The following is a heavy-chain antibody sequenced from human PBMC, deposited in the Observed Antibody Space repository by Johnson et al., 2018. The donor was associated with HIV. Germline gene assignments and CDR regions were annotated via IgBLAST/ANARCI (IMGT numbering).Heavy chain of an antibody. CDR1: GFTFSSYA. CDR2: ISYDGSNK. J-gene: IGHJ3*02. Sequence: VQLVESGGGVVQPGRSLRLSCAASGFTFSSYAMHWVRQAPGKGLEWVAVISYDGSNKYYADSVKGRFTISRDNSKNTLYLQMNSLRAEDTAVYYCARAESGYSNYEAFDIWGQGTMVTVSS. CDR3: ARAESGYSNYEAFDI. D-gene: IGHD4-11*01. V-gene: IGHV3-30-3*01.